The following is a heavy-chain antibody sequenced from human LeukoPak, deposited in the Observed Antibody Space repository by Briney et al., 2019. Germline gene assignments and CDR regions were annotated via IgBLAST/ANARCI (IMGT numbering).Heavy chain of an antibody. D-gene: IGHD3-10*01. J-gene: IGHJ4*02. V-gene: IGHV3-23*01. CDR1: GFTFSSYA. CDR3: AKGSGSGSYYNVDFDY. CDR2: ISGSGGST. Sequence: GGSLRLSCVASGFTFSSYAMSWVRQAPGKGLEWVSAISGSGGSTYYADSVKGRFTISRDNSKNTLYLQMNSLRAEDTAVYYCAKGSGSGSYYNVDFDYWGQGTLVTVSS.